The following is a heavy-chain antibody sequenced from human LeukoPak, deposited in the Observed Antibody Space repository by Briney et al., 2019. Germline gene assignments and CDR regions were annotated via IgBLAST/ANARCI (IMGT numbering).Heavy chain of an antibody. D-gene: IGHD1-7*01. V-gene: IGHV3-7*01. J-gene: IGHJ6*03. CDR3: ARVELAPYYYYMDV. Sequence: GGSLRLSCAASGFTFSTSWMSWVRQAPGKGLEWVANIKEDGTEIYYMDSVKGRFTISRDNAKNSLYLQMNSLRAEDTAVYYCARVELAPYYYYMDVWGKGTTVTVSS. CDR1: GFTFSTSW. CDR2: IKEDGTEI.